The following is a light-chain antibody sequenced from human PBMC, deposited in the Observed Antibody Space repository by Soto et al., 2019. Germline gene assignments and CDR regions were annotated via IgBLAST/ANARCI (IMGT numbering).Light chain of an antibody. V-gene: IGKV3D-15*01. J-gene: IGKJ1*01. CDR2: GAS. CDR3: QQYNNWLWT. Sequence: EIVMTQSPATLSVSPGERATLSCRASQSVSSNLAWYQQKPGQAPRLLIYGASSRATGIPDRFSGSGSGTDFTLTISSLQSEDFAVYYCQQYNNWLWTFGQGTKVDIK. CDR1: QSVSSN.